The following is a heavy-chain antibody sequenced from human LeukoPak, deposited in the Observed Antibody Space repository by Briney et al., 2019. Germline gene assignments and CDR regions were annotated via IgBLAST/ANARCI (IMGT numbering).Heavy chain of an antibody. CDR2: IYTSGST. CDR1: GGSISSYY. Sequence: SETLSLTCTVSGGSISSYYWSWVRQPAGKGLEWVGRIYTSGSTNYNPSLKSRVTMSLDTSKNHFSLKLSSVTAADTAVYYCARVQSDWFDPWGQGTLVTVSS. V-gene: IGHV4-4*07. J-gene: IGHJ5*02. CDR3: ARVQSDWFDP. D-gene: IGHD4-11*01.